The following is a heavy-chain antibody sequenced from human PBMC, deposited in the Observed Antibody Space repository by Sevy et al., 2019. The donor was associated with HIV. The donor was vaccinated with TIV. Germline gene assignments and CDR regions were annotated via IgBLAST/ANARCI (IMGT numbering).Heavy chain of an antibody. CDR2: IYYSGST. V-gene: IGHV4-59*01. J-gene: IGHJ5*02. Sequence: SETLSLTCTVSGGSISSYYWSWIRQPPGKGLEWIGYIYYSGSTNYNPPLKSRVTISVDTSKNQFSLKLSSVTAADTAVYYCARDMEGWFDPWGQGTLLTVSS. D-gene: IGHD3-10*01. CDR1: GGSISSYY. CDR3: ARDMEGWFDP.